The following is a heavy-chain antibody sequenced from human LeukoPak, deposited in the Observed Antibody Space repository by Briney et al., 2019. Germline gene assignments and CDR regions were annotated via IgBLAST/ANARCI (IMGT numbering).Heavy chain of an antibody. CDR3: ARDFRDIVVVPAAPPRYYYYYYMDV. V-gene: IGHV4-30-4*08. Sequence: PSQTLSLTCTVSGGSISSGDYYWSWIRQPPGKGLEWIGYIYYSGSTYYNPSLKSRVTISVDTSKNQFSLKLGSVTAADTAVYYCARDFRDIVVVPAAPPRYYYYYYMDVWGKGTTVTVSS. J-gene: IGHJ6*03. CDR1: GGSISSGDYY. CDR2: IYYSGST. D-gene: IGHD2-2*01.